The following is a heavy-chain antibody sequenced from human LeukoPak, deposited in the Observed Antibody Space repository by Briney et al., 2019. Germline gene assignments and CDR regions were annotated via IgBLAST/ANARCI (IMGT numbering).Heavy chain of an antibody. CDR3: AKEKGDGYSGYDYYFDY. J-gene: IGHJ4*02. Sequence: GGSLRLSCAASGFTFSSYAMSWVRQAPGKGREWVSAISGSGGSTYYADSVKGRFTISRDNSKNTLYLQMNSLRAEDTAVYYCAKEKGDGYSGYDYYFDYWGQGTLVTVSS. CDR1: GFTFSSYA. V-gene: IGHV3-23*01. CDR2: ISGSGGST. D-gene: IGHD5-12*01.